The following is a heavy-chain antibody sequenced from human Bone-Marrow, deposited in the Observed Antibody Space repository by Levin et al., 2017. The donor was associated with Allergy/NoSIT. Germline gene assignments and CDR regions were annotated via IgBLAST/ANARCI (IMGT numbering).Heavy chain of an antibody. CDR3: ATAGRTSGYADAFEF. V-gene: IGHV3-30*04. Sequence: GGSLRLSCVVSGSMFSSFVLHWVRQAPGKGLEWVAVISHDERSIIYADSVKGRFTISKDNSRKTLFLQMNSLRDEDTAVYYCATAGRTSGYADAFEFWGQGTMVTGSS. CDR2: ISHDERSI. CDR1: GSMFSSFV. D-gene: IGHD3-22*01. J-gene: IGHJ3*01.